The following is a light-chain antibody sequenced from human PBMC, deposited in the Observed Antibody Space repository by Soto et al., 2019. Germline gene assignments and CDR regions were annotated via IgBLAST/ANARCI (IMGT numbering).Light chain of an antibody. CDR1: QSVSSSS. CDR3: QQYGTSPIT. Sequence: EIVMTQSPATLSVSQGERATLSCRASQSVSSSSLAWYQQKPGQAPRLLIYDASSRATGIPDRFSGSGSGADFTLTISRLEPEDFAVYSCQQYGTSPITFGQGTRLET. CDR2: DAS. V-gene: IGKV3-20*01. J-gene: IGKJ5*01.